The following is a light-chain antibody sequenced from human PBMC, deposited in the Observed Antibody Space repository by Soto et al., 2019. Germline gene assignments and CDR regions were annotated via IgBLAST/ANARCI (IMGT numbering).Light chain of an antibody. CDR2: GAS. CDR3: QQYNNWPLL. Sequence: EIVMTQSPATLSVSPGERATLSCRASQSVSSNLAWYQQKPGQAPRLLIYGASTRATGIPARFSGSGSGTGFTLTISALQSEDFAVYYCQQYNNWPLLFGPGTKVDIK. CDR1: QSVSSN. V-gene: IGKV3-15*01. J-gene: IGKJ3*01.